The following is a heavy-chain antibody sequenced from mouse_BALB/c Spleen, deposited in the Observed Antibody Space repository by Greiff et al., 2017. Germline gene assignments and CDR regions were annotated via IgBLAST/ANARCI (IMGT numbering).Heavy chain of an antibody. Sequence: QVQLKESGAELVRPGASVTLSCKASGYTFTDYEMHWVKQTPVHGLEWIGAIDPETGGTAYNQKFKGKATLTADKSSSTAYMELRSMTSEDSAVYYCTINWAWFAYWGQGTLVTVSA. V-gene: IGHV1-15*01. D-gene: IGHD4-1*02. CDR2: IDPETGGT. CDR1: GYTFTDYE. J-gene: IGHJ3*01. CDR3: TINWAWFAY.